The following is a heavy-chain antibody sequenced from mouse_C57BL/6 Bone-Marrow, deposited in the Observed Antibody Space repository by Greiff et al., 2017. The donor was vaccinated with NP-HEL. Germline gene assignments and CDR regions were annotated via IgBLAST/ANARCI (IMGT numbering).Heavy chain of an antibody. CDR1: GFTFSDAW. J-gene: IGHJ3*01. CDR3: TGSKYVMFAN. D-gene: IGHD2-5*01. CDR2: IRNKANNHAT. V-gene: IGHV6-6*01. Sequence: EVQGVESGGGLVQPGGSMKLSCGASGFTFSDAWMDWVRQSPEKGLEWVAEIRNKANNHATYYAESVKGRFTISRDDSKSSVYLQMNSVRAEDTGIYYCTGSKYVMFANWGQGTLVTVSA.